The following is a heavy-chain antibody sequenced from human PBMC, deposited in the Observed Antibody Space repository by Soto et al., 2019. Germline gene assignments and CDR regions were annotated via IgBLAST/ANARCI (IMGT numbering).Heavy chain of an antibody. D-gene: IGHD3-10*01. CDR1: GGSIGGRSYY. J-gene: IGHJ4*02. CDR2: IYYSGNT. CDR3: ARYYSGSGSYQYYFDY. V-gene: IGHV4-39*01. Sequence: PSETLSLTCSVSGGSIGGRSYYWGWIRQPPGKGLEWIASIYYSGNTYYNPSLKSRVTISVDTSKNQFSLNLYSVTAADTAVYYCARYYSGSGSYQYYFDYWGQGTLVTVSS.